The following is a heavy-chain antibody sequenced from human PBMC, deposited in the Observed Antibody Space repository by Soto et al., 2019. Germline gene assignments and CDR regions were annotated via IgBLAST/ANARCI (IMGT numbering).Heavy chain of an antibody. CDR3: ARGRGGSYLRGGAFDI. J-gene: IGHJ3*02. D-gene: IGHD1-26*01. CDR2: IYYSGST. Sequence: QVQLQESGPGLVKPSQTLSLTCTVSGGSISSGGYYWSWIRQHPGKGLEWIGYIYYSGSTYYNPSLKSRVTISVDTSKNQFALKLSSVTAADTAVYYCARGRGGSYLRGGAFDIWGQGTMVTVSS. CDR1: GGSISSGGYY. V-gene: IGHV4-31*03.